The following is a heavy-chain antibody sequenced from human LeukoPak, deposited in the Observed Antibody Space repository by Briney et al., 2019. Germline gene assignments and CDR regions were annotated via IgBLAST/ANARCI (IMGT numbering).Heavy chain of an antibody. CDR2: IYYSGRA. J-gene: IGHJ1*01. CDR1: GGSISSSSYS. CDR3: ARRRYYDSTGYLD. D-gene: IGHD3-22*01. V-gene: IGHV4-39*01. Sequence: SETLSLTCSVSGGSISSSSYSWGWIRQPPGKGLEWIGEIYYSGRAYYNSSLKSRLTISVDTSWNQFSLTLSSVTAADTGVYYCARRRYYDSTGYLDWGQGTLVSVST.